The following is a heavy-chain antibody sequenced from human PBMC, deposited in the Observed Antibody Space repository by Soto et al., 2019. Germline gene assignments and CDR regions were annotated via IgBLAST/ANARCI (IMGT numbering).Heavy chain of an antibody. Sequence: QVQLVQSGAEVKKPGASVKVSCKASGYTFTSYGISWVRQAPGQGLEWMGWISAYNGNTNYAQKLQGRVTMTTDTSTSTAYMELRSLRSDDTAVYYCARESGYYDSSGYYQPPVDSWGQGTLVTVSS. V-gene: IGHV1-18*01. CDR3: ARESGYYDSSGYYQPPVDS. J-gene: IGHJ4*02. D-gene: IGHD3-22*01. CDR2: ISAYNGNT. CDR1: GYTFTSYG.